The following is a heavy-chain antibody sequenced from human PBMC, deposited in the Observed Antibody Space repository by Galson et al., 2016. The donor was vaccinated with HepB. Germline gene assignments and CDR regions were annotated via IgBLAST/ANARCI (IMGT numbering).Heavy chain of an antibody. CDR2: INSDGSTT. Sequence: SPRLSCAASGLIFSPYWMHWVRQAPGKGLMWLSHINSDGSTTADADSVRGRFSISRDNVKNTLYLHMNGVRAEDTAVYYCALEKIYVGSLDVWGQGTTVTVSS. CDR3: ALEKIYVGSLDV. J-gene: IGHJ6*02. V-gene: IGHV3-74*03. CDR1: GLIFSPYW. D-gene: IGHD3-10*01.